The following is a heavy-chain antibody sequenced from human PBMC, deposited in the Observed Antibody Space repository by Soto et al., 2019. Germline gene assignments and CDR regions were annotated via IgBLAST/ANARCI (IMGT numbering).Heavy chain of an antibody. V-gene: IGHV3-23*01. D-gene: IGHD3-10*01. CDR1: GFTFSSYA. Sequence: EVQLLESGGGLVQTGGSLRLACAASGFTFSSYAMTWVREAPGKGLEWVSTISGSGGSTYYADSVKGRFTISRDNSKNSLYLQMNSLRAEDTAVYYCARDGSSGSRDYWGQGTLVTVSS. J-gene: IGHJ4*02. CDR3: ARDGSSGSRDY. CDR2: ISGSGGST.